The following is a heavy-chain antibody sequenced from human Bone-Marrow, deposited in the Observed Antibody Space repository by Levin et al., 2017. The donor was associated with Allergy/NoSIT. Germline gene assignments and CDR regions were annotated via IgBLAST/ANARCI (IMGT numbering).Heavy chain of an antibody. J-gene: IGHJ3*02. V-gene: IGHV2-5*02. D-gene: IGHD3-22*01. CDR3: ARFGAGFYFSDTFDI. Sequence: SGPTLVKPTQTLTVTCTFSGFSLSTTGVGVGWIRQPPGKALEWLALIYWDDDKRYRPSLKSRLTLTKDSSKNQVVLTLTNADPVDTGTYYCARFGAGFYFSDTFDIWGQGTMVTVSS. CDR1: GFSLSTTGVG. CDR2: IYWDDDK.